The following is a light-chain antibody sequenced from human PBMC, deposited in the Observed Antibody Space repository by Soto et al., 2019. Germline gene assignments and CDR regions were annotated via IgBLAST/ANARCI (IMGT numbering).Light chain of an antibody. V-gene: IGLV1-40*01. CDR1: SSNIGAEYD. CDR3: QSYDSSLTTFV. J-gene: IGLJ1*01. CDR2: GDN. Sequence: QCVLTQPPSVCGAPGQRVAISCTGSSSNIGAEYDVHWYQQLPGTAPKRLIYGDNNRPSGVPDRFSGSKSGTSASLAITGLQPEDEADYYCQSYDSSLTTFVFGTGTKLTVI.